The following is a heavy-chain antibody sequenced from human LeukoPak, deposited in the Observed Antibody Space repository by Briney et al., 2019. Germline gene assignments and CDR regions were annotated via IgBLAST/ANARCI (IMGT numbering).Heavy chain of an antibody. V-gene: IGHV3-21*01. J-gene: IGHJ4*02. D-gene: IGHD2-2*01. CDR2: ISSSSSYI. CDR3: ARDYGGSSINGHFDY. Sequence: GGSLRLSCAASGFTLSRHSINWVRQAPGKGLEWVSSISSSSSYIYYADSVKGRFTISRDNAKNSLYLQMNSLRAEDTAVYYCARDYGGSSINGHFDYWGQGTLVTVSS. CDR1: GFTLSRHS.